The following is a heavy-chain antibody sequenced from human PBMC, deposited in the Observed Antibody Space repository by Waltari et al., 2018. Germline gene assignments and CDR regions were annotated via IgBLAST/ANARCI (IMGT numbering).Heavy chain of an antibody. CDR1: GGPFSSYA. V-gene: IGHV1-69*13. J-gene: IGHJ4*02. D-gene: IGHD2-15*01. Sequence: QVQLVQSGAEVKKPGSSVKVPCKASGGPFSSYAISWVRQAPGQGLEWMGGIIPIFGTANYAQKFQGRVTITADESTSTAYMELSSLRSEDTAVYYCARDLGDCSGGSCYLLGYWGQGTLVTVSS. CDR3: ARDLGDCSGGSCYLLGY. CDR2: IIPIFGTA.